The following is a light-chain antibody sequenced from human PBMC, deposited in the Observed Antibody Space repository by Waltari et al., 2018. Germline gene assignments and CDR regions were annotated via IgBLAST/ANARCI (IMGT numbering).Light chain of an antibody. CDR3: HSRDSSASHVV. Sequence: SSELTQDPAVSVALGQTVEQTCQGDSSTTPYASWYQQKPGQAPVLVLFGYNKRPSGIPDRFAGYNSGTTSSLTITGAQAEDEADYYCHSRDSSASHVVFGGGTKLTVL. J-gene: IGLJ2*01. V-gene: IGLV3-19*01. CDR1: SSTTPY. CDR2: GYN.